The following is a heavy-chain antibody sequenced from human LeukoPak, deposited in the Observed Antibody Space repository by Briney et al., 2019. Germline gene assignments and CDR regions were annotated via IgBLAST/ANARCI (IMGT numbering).Heavy chain of an antibody. V-gene: IGHV3-23*01. D-gene: IGHD2-2*01. CDR3: AKDSWRSTSCYRGVDY. J-gene: IGHJ4*02. CDR2: ISNSGGST. CDR1: GFTFSSYA. Sequence: GGSLRLSCAASGFTFSSYAMSWVRQAPGKGLEWVSAISNSGGSTYYADSVKGRFTISRDNSKNTLNLQMNSLRAEDTAVYYCAKDSWRSTSCYRGVDYWGQGTLVTVSS.